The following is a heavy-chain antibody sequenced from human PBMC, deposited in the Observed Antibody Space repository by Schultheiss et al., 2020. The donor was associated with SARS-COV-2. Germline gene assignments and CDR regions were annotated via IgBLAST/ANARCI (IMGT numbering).Heavy chain of an antibody. V-gene: IGHV1-2*06. D-gene: IGHD3-22*01. CDR1: GYTFTSYG. CDR2: INPNSGGT. Sequence: ASVKVSCKASGYTFTSYGISWVRQAPGQGLEWMGRINPNSGGTNYAQKFQGRVTMTRDTSISTAYMELSRLRSDDTAVYYCARAGYYYDSSGSRFFYWGQGTLVTVSS. J-gene: IGHJ4*02. CDR3: ARAGYYYDSSGSRFFY.